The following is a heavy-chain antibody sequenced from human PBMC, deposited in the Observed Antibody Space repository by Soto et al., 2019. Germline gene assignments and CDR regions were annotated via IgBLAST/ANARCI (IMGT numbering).Heavy chain of an antibody. CDR2: IVPIFGTT. V-gene: IGHV1-69*12. Sequence: QVQLVQSGAEVKKPGSSVKVSCKVSGGTFSNYAIDWVRLAPGHGLEWMGGIVPIFGTTYYTQKFQGRATIIADDSSTTAHLELSGLRSEDTAIYYCARVEAVAGLYNYHGLDVWGQGTAVPVSS. J-gene: IGHJ6*02. D-gene: IGHD6-19*01. CDR1: GGTFSNYA. CDR3: ARVEAVAGLYNYHGLDV.